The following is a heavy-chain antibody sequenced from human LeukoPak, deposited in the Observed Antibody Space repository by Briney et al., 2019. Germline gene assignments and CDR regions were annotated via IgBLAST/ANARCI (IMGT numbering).Heavy chain of an antibody. V-gene: IGHV1-2*02. J-gene: IGHJ4*02. CDR1: GCSFIDYY. Sequence: ASVKVSCKASGCSFIDYYIHLVRQAPAPGLEWLGWINPRTGDTHYGQQFQGRVTMTRDTSLTTVYMELNRLTSDDTAMYYCARDLRVAPVVAFFDSWGQGTLATVSS. CDR2: INPRTGDT. D-gene: IGHD2-2*01. CDR3: ARDLRVAPVVAFFDS.